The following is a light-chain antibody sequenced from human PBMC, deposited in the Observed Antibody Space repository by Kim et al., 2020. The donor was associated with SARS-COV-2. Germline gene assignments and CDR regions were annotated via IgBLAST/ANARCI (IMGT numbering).Light chain of an antibody. CDR1: QSITNY. V-gene: IGKV1-39*01. CDR2: AAS. CDR3: QQSYTTPRT. Sequence: ASVGDRVTITCRASQSITNYLSWYQQKPGKAPNLLIYAASSLQSGVPSRFSGSGSGADFTLTISSLQPEDFATYYCQQSYTTPRTFGQGTRLEIK. J-gene: IGKJ5*01.